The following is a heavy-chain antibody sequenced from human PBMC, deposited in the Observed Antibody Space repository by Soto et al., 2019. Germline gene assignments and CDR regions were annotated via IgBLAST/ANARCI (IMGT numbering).Heavy chain of an antibody. CDR1: GGSISSGGYY. V-gene: IGHV4-31*03. Sequence: SETLSLTCTVSGGSISSGGYYWSWIRQHPGKGLEWIGYIYYSGSTYYNPSLKSRVTISVDTSKNQFSLKLSSVTAADTAVYYCACLNEYSISRVDYWGQGTLVTVSS. CDR3: ACLNEYSISRVDY. CDR2: IYYSGST. D-gene: IGHD6-6*01. J-gene: IGHJ4*02.